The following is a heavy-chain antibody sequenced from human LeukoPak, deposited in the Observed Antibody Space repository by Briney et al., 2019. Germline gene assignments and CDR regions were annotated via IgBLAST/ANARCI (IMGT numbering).Heavy chain of an antibody. V-gene: IGHV3-23*01. Sequence: GGSLRLSCAASGFTFSSYAMSWVRQAPGKGLEWVSAISSSGAGTYYADSVKGRFTISRDNSKNTLYLQMHSLRAEDTAVYYCARAGYCSGGSCSDYYYYMDVWGKGTTVTVSS. CDR1: GFTFSSYA. J-gene: IGHJ6*03. D-gene: IGHD2-15*01. CDR3: ARAGYCSGGSCSDYYYYMDV. CDR2: ISSSGAGT.